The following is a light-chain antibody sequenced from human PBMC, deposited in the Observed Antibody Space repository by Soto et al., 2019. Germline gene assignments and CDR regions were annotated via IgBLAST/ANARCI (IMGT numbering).Light chain of an antibody. CDR3: QQYGSLPLT. Sequence: DLQMTQSPSSLSASVGDRVTITCQARQDIIIYLNWYQQKPGKAPKLLIYDASNLETGVPSRFSGSESGTDYTFTISSLQPEEIATYYGQQYGSLPLTFGGGTRVEIK. V-gene: IGKV1-33*01. CDR2: DAS. J-gene: IGKJ4*01. CDR1: QDIIIY.